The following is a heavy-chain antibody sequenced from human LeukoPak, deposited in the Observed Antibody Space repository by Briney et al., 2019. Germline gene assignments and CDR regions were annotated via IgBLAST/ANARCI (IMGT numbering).Heavy chain of an antibody. V-gene: IGHV3-23*01. CDR1: GFTFSSYA. CDR3: AKGLGVVRLVFDY. Sequence: PGGSLRLSCAASGFTFSSYAMSWVRQAPGKGLEWVSAISGSGGSTYYADSVKARFTISRDNSKNTLYLQMNSLRAEDTAVYYGAKGLGVVRLVFDYWGQGTLVTVSS. D-gene: IGHD3-3*01. CDR2: ISGSGGST. J-gene: IGHJ4*02.